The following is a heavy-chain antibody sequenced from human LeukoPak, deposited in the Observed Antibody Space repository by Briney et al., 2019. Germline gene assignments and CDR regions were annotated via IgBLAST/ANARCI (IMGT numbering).Heavy chain of an antibody. V-gene: IGHV3-30*18. CDR2: ISYDGSNK. Sequence: PGRSLRLSCAASGFTFSSYGMHWVREAPGKGLEWAAVISYDGSNKYYADSVKGRFTISRDNSKNTLYLQMNSLRAEDTAVYYCAKGTYYYGSGSSAWVDYWGQGTLVTVSS. CDR1: GFTFSSYG. D-gene: IGHD3-10*01. CDR3: AKGTYYYGSGSSAWVDY. J-gene: IGHJ4*02.